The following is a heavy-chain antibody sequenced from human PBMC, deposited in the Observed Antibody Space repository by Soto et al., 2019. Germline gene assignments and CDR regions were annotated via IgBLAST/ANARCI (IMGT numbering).Heavy chain of an antibody. Sequence: GESLKISCKGSGYSFTSYWIGWVRQMPGKGLEWMGIIYPGDSDTRYSPSFQGQVTISADKSISTAYLQWSSLKASDTAMYYCGATVISPYYYYGMDVCGQGTTVTVYS. D-gene: IGHD4-4*01. CDR3: GATVISPYYYYGMDV. V-gene: IGHV5-51*01. CDR1: GYSFTSYW. J-gene: IGHJ6*02. CDR2: IYPGDSDT.